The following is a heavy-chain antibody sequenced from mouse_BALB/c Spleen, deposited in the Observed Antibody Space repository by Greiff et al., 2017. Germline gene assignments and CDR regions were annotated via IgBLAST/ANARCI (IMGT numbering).Heavy chain of an antibody. D-gene: IGHD2-3*01. V-gene: IGHV14-3*02. CDR3: ARSGYYLHWYFDV. CDR2: IDPANGNT. CDR1: GFNIKDTY. J-gene: IGHJ1*01. Sequence: EVQLQQSGAELVKPGASVKLSCTASGFNIKDTYMHWVKQRPEQGLEWIGRIDPANGNTKYDPKFQGKATITADTSSNTAYLQLSSLTSEDTAVYYCARSGYYLHWYFDVWGAGTTVTVSS.